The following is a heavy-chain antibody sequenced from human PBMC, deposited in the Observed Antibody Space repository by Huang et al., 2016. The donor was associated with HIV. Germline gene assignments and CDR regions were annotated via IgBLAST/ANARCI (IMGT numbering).Heavy chain of an antibody. CDR3: AHSKVGTSSFDY. D-gene: IGHD1-26*01. CDR2: IYWDDDK. CDR1: GFSLSTYGVG. J-gene: IGHJ4*02. V-gene: IGHV2-5*02. Sequence: QITLKESGPTLVKPTQTLTLTCTFSGFSLSTYGVGVGWIRQPPGKALEWLALIYWDDDKRYSPSLRRRLTISNDTSKTQVVLTMTNLDPVDTATYYCAHSKVGTSSFDYWGQGILVIVSS.